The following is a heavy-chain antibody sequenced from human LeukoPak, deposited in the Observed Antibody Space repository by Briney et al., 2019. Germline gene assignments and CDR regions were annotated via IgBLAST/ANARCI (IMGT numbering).Heavy chain of an antibody. CDR3: AKDRGRTIFGVVIIPLSYYHYYMDV. Sequence: PGGSLRLSCAASGFTFSSYAMSWVRQAPGKGLEWVSAISGSGGSTYYADSVKGRFTISRDNSKNTLYLQMNSLRAEDTAVYYCAKDRGRTIFGVVIIPLSYYHYYMDVWGKGTTVTVSS. CDR2: ISGSGGST. CDR1: GFTFSSYA. D-gene: IGHD3-3*01. J-gene: IGHJ6*03. V-gene: IGHV3-23*01.